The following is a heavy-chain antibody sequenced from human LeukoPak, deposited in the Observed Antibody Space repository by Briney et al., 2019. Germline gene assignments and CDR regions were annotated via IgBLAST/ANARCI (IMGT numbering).Heavy chain of an antibody. D-gene: IGHD4-23*01. CDR1: GYTFTNYA. J-gene: IGHJ3*02. Sequence: ASVKVSCKASGYTFTNYAMHWVRQAPGQRPEWMGWINAGKGNTKYSQKIQGRVTITRDTSASTAYMEVSSLRSEDTAVYHCARTQGVYYGGNSGAFDIWGQGTVVTVSS. CDR3: ARTQGVYYGGNSGAFDI. V-gene: IGHV1-3*01. CDR2: INAGKGNT.